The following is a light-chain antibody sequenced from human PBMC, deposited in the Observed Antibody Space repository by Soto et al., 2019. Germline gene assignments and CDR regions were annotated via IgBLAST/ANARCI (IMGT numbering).Light chain of an antibody. V-gene: IGLV2-14*01. J-gene: IGLJ2*01. CDR2: DVS. CDR3: SAYTSSSNPHVV. CDR1: RSDVGGYNY. Sequence: QSALTQPASVSGSPGQSITISCTGTRSDVGGYNYVSWYQQHPGKAPKLMIYDVSHRTSGVSNRFSGSKSCNMASLTLSGPHAEDEADYYCSAYTSSSNPHVVFRGGTKLTVL.